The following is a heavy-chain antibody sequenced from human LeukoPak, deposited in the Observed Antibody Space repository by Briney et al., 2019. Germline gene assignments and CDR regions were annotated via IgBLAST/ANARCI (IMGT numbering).Heavy chain of an antibody. CDR2: INPSGGST. J-gene: IGHJ3*02. V-gene: IGHV1-46*01. Sequence: GASVKVSCKASGYTFTSYYMHWVRQAPGQGLEWMGIINPSGGSTSYAQKFQGRVTMTRDTSTSTVYMELSSLRSEDTAVYYCARGLMATIARQAFDIWGQGTMVTVSS. CDR1: GYTFTSYY. D-gene: IGHD5-24*01. CDR3: ARGLMATIARQAFDI.